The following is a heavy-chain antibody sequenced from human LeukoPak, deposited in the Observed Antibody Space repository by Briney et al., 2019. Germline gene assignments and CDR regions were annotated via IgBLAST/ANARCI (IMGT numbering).Heavy chain of an antibody. D-gene: IGHD6-19*01. V-gene: IGHV3-33*01. CDR3: ARGAPYSSGWYVNY. CDR1: GFTFSSYG. Sequence: GGSLRLSCAASGFTFSSYGMPWVRQAPGKGLEWVAVIWYDGSNKYYADSVKGRFTISRDNSKNTLYLQMNSLRAEDTAVYYCARGAPYSSGWYVNYWDQGTLVTVSS. J-gene: IGHJ4*02. CDR2: IWYDGSNK.